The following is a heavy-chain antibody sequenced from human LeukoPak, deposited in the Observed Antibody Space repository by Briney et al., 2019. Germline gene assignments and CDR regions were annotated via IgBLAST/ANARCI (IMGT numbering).Heavy chain of an antibody. J-gene: IGHJ4*02. Sequence: GGSLRLSCAASGFTFSDYYMNWIRQAPGKGLEWVSYISSSGSSIDYADSVKGRFIISRDNAKNSLYLQMNSLRAEDTAVYFCARVKYYYDSSGYYEYYFDYWGQGTLVTVSS. CDR1: GFTFSDYY. CDR2: ISSSGSSI. D-gene: IGHD3-22*01. CDR3: ARVKYYYDSSGYYEYYFDY. V-gene: IGHV3-11*01.